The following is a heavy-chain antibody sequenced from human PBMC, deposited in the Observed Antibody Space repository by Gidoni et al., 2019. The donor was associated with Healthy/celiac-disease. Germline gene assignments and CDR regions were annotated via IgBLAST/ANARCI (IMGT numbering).Heavy chain of an antibody. J-gene: IGHJ3*02. D-gene: IGHD1-26*01. Sequence: EVQLVESGGVVVQPGGSLRLSCAASGFTFDDYTMHWVRQAPGKGLEWVSLISWDGGSTYYADSVKGRFTISRDNSKNSLYLQMNSLRTEDTALYYCAKDIRKWELLKGAAFDIWGQGTMVTVSS. CDR1: GFTFDDYT. V-gene: IGHV3-43*01. CDR3: AKDIRKWELLKGAAFDI. CDR2: ISWDGGST.